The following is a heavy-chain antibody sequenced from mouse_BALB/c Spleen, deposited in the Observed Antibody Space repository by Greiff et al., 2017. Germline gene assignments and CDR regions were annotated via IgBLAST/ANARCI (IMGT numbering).Heavy chain of an antibody. J-gene: IGHJ4*01. CDR2: IYPGSGGT. CDR1: GYAFTNYL. CDR3: ARRGSSYVDY. Sequence: QVQLQESGAELVRPGTSVKVSCKASGYAFTNYLIEWVKQRPGQGLEWIGVIYPGSGGTNYNEKFKGKATLTADKSSSTAYMQLSSLTSDDSAVYFCARRGSSYVDYWGQGTSVTVSS. V-gene: IGHV1-54*03. D-gene: IGHD1-1*01.